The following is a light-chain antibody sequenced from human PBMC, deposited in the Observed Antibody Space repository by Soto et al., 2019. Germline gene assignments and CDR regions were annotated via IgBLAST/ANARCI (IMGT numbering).Light chain of an antibody. CDR1: GSDIGAYNF. Sequence: QAVVAQPPSASGSPGQSVTISCTGSGSDIGAYNFVSWYQQHPGKAPKLMIFGVTERPSGVPDRFSGSKSGNTASLTGSGLQADDEAVYYCYSYAGRNIWVFGGGTKLTV. J-gene: IGLJ3*02. V-gene: IGLV2-8*01. CDR3: YSYAGRNIWV. CDR2: GVT.